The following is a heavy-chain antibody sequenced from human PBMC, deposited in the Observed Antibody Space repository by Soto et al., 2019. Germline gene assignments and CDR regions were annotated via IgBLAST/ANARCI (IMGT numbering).Heavy chain of an antibody. D-gene: IGHD5-18*01. CDR3: AKERFGHLWLEDYGMDV. J-gene: IGHJ6*02. V-gene: IGHV3-30*18. CDR1: GFTFSSYG. CDR2: ISYDGTNK. Sequence: GGSLRLSCAASGFTFSSYGMHWVRQAPGKGLEWVAVISYDGTNKYYADSVKGRFTISRDNFKNTLYLQMNSLRAEDTAVYYCAKERFGHLWLEDYGMDVWGQGTTVTV.